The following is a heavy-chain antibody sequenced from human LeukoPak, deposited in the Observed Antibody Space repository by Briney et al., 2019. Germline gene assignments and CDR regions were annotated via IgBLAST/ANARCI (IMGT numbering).Heavy chain of an antibody. CDR2: INPNSGGT. D-gene: IGHD3-22*01. CDR3: ARVTKNYDSPGVLGNNLYLDY. J-gene: IGHJ4*02. CDR1: GYTFTGYY. Sequence: GSVKVSCKASGYTFTGYYMHWVRQAPGQGLEWMGWINPNSGGTNYAQKFQGRVTMTRDTSISTAYMELSRLRSDDTAVYYCARVTKNYDSPGVLGNNLYLDYWGQGTLVTVSS. V-gene: IGHV1-2*02.